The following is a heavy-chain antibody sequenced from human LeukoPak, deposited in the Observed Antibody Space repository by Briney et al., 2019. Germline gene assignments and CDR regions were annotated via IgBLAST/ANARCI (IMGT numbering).Heavy chain of an antibody. Sequence: GGSLRLSCAASGFTFSSYWMHWVRQAPGKGLVWVSRINSDGSSTSYADPVKGRFTISRDNARNTLYLQMNSLRAEDTAVYYCARDSPRSYFDYWGQGTLVTVSS. CDR1: GFTFSSYW. V-gene: IGHV3-74*01. J-gene: IGHJ4*02. CDR2: INSDGSST. CDR3: ARDSPRSYFDY.